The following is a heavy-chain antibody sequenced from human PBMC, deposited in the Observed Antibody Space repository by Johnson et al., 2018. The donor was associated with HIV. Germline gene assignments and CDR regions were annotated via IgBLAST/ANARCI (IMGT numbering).Heavy chain of an antibody. CDR1: GFTFDDYG. CDR2: INWNGGST. CDR3: ARGVSSGYYSNAFDV. Sequence: VQLVESGGGVVRPGGSLRLSCAASGFTFDDYGMSWVRQAPGKGLEWVSGINWNGGSTGYEASVKGRFTISRDSAKNSLYLQMNSLRAEDTALYYCARGVSSGYYSNAFDVWGQGTMATVSS. V-gene: IGHV3-20*04. J-gene: IGHJ3*01. D-gene: IGHD3-22*01.